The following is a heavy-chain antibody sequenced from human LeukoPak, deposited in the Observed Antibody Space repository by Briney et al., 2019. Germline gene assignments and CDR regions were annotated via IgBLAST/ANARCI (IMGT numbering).Heavy chain of an antibody. Sequence: SETLSLTRTVSGXSISSYYWSWIRQPAGKGLEWIGRIYTSGSTNYNPSLKSRVTMSVDTSKNQFSLKLSSVTAADTAVYYCARIMVRGVSDYWGQGTLVTVSS. CDR3: ARIMVRGVSDY. CDR1: GXSISSYY. D-gene: IGHD3-10*01. CDR2: IYTSGST. J-gene: IGHJ4*02. V-gene: IGHV4-4*07.